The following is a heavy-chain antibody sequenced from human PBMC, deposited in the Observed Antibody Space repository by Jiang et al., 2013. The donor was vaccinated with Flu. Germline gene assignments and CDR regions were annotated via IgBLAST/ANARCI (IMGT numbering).Heavy chain of an antibody. CDR1: GFTFSSYG. Sequence: QLLESGGGVVQPGRSLRLSCAASGFTFSSYGFHWVRQAPGKGLEWVAVLSSDGNTDHYTDSVRGRFTISRDNSKNSVYLQMNSLRAEDTAVYYCAAHLAAGDLINDAFDTWGQGTLVTVSS. J-gene: IGHJ3*02. CDR3: AAHLAAGDLINDAFDT. CDR2: LSSDGNTD. D-gene: IGHD6-25*01. V-gene: IGHV3-30*03.